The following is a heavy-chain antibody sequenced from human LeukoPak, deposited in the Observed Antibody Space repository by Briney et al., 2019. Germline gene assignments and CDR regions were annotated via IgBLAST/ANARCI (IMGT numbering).Heavy chain of an antibody. Sequence: GGSLRLSCAASGFTFSNYALQCVRQATGKELEYVSAISSNGGSTYYANSVQGRFTISRDNSKNTLYLQMGSLRAEDMAVYYCARSSSWYEAPDGWGQGTLVTVSS. CDR1: GFTFSNYA. J-gene: IGHJ4*02. V-gene: IGHV3-64*01. D-gene: IGHD6-13*01. CDR2: ISSNGGST. CDR3: ARSSSWYEAPDG.